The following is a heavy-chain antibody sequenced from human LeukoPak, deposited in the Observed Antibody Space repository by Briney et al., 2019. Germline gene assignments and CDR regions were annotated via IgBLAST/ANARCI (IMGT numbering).Heavy chain of an antibody. D-gene: IGHD6-13*01. CDR2: IYYSGST. V-gene: IGHV4-59*12. Sequence: SETLCLTCTVSGGSISSYYWSWIRQPPGKGLEWIGYIYYSGSTNYNPSLKSRVTISVDTSKNQFSLKLSSVTAADTAVYYCARGRVSSSWYDYYYMDVWGKGTTVTISS. J-gene: IGHJ6*03. CDR1: GGSISSYY. CDR3: ARGRVSSSWYDYYYMDV.